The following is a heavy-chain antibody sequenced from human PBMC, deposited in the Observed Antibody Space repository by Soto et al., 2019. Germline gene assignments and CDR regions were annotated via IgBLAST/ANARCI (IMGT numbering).Heavy chain of an antibody. V-gene: IGHV1-8*01. J-gene: IGHJ6*02. CDR2: MNPNSGNT. CDR1: GYTFTSYE. Sequence: ASVKVSCKASGYTFTSYEINWVRQATGQGLEWMGWMNPNSGNTGYAQKFQGRVTMTRNTSISTAYVELSSLRSEDTAVYYCARALYYYDSSGYYYETRDYYYYYGMDVWGQGTTVTVSS. CDR3: ARALYYYDSSGYYYETRDYYYYYGMDV. D-gene: IGHD3-22*01.